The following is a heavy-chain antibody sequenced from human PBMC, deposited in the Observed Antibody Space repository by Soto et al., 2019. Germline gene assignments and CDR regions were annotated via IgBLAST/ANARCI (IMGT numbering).Heavy chain of an antibody. Sequence: EVQLLESGGGLVQPGGSLRLSCAASGFTFSNYAMGWVRQAPGKGLEWVSGISGGGGSTYYADSVKGRFTISRDQSKNPLFLQMHRLGAEDTDLYYCANDEEADLLFGVVAISRFDSWGQGTLVTVSS. D-gene: IGHD3-3*01. V-gene: IGHV3-23*01. J-gene: IGHJ4*02. CDR1: GFTFSNYA. CDR3: ANDEEADLLFGVVAISRFDS. CDR2: ISGGGGST.